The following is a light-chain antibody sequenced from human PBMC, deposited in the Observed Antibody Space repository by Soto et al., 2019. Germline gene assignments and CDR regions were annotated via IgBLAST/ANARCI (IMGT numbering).Light chain of an antibody. CDR2: AAS. CDR3: QQSYSTPIT. Sequence: DIQMTQSPSSVSASVGDRVTITCRSSEDISTWLAWYQQKPGKAPKLLIYAASSLQSGVPSRFSGSGSGTDFTLTISSLQPEDFATYYCQQSYSTPITFGQGTRLEIK. V-gene: IGKV1-12*01. J-gene: IGKJ5*01. CDR1: EDISTW.